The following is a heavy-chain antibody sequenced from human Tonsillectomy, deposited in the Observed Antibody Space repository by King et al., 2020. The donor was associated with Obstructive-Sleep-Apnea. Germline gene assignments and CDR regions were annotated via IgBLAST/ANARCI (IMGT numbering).Heavy chain of an antibody. Sequence: VQLVESGGGVVQPGRSLRLSCEASGFTFSGYGRHWVRQAPDKGLEWVTIISYDGSIKNYADSVKGRFTISRDNSKNTLYLQMNSLRVEDTAVYYCVKDFREHWTLDYWGQGTLVTVSS. J-gene: IGHJ4*02. CDR3: VKDFREHWTLDY. CDR2: ISYDGSIK. V-gene: IGHV3-30*18. D-gene: IGHD3/OR15-3a*01. CDR1: GFTFSGYG.